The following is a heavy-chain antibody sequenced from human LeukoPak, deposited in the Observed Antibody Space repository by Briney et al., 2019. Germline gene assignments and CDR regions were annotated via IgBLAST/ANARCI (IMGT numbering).Heavy chain of an antibody. J-gene: IGHJ6*03. CDR1: GYTFTSYG. V-gene: IGHV1-18*01. CDR3: ARVVTVVTPGYYYYMDV. Sequence: ASVKVSCKASGYTFTSYGISWVRQAPGQGLEWMGWISAYNGNTNYAQKLQGRVTMTTDTSTSTAYMELRSLRSDDTAVYYCARVVTVVTPGYYYYMDVWGKGTTVTVSS. CDR2: ISAYNGNT. D-gene: IGHD4-23*01.